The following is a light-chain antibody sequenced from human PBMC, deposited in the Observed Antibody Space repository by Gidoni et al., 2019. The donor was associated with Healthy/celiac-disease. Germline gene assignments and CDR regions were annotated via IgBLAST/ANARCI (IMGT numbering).Light chain of an antibody. Sequence: IKMTHSPSSLSASVGDRVTITCQASQDISNYLNWYQQKPGKAPKLLIYDASNLETGVPSRFSGSGSGTDFTFTISSLQPEDIATYYCQQYDNLPSFGQGTKLEIK. CDR1: QDISNY. V-gene: IGKV1-33*01. J-gene: IGKJ2*01. CDR2: DAS. CDR3: QQYDNLPS.